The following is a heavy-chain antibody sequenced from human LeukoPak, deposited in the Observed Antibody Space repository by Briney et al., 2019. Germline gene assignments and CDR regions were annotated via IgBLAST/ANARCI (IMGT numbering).Heavy chain of an antibody. Sequence: ASVKVSCKASGYTFTSYGISWVRQAPGQGLEWMGWISAYNGNTNYAQKLQSRVTMTIDTSTSTAYMELRSLRSDDTAVYYCARARYYYGSGSLNWFDPWGQGTLVTVSS. V-gene: IGHV1-18*01. D-gene: IGHD3-10*01. CDR2: ISAYNGNT. CDR3: ARARYYYGSGSLNWFDP. CDR1: GYTFTSYG. J-gene: IGHJ5*02.